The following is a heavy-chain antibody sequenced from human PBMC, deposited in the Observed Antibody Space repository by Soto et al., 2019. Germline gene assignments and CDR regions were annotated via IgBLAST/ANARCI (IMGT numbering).Heavy chain of an antibody. CDR1: GFTSSSYS. Sequence: LRLSCVASGFTSSSYSMSWVRQAPGKGLEWVSGFRAGGDDGTTYYADSVKGRFTISRDNSKNTLFLQMNSLRAEDTAIYYCAKKVNSGSGSQYFDYFGQGTLVPSPQ. V-gene: IGHV3-23*01. CDR3: AKKVNSGSGSQYFDY. CDR2: FRAGGDDGTT. D-gene: IGHD3-10*01. J-gene: IGHJ4*02.